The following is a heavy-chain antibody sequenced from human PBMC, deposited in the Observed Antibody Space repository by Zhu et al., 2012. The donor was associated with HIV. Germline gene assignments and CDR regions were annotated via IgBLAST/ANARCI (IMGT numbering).Heavy chain of an antibody. CDR1: GGSISGSTYY. D-gene: IGHD3-3*01. CDR3: VREYTILITGRRVNWFDP. Sequence: QVQLQESGPGLVKPSETLSLTCTVSGGSISGSTYYWGWIRQPPGKGLEWIGGIYYSGTTYYNPSLKSRVTISVDTSKNQFSLKLNSVTAADTAVHYCVREYTILITGRRVNWFDPWGQGTPVTVSS. CDR2: IYYSGTT. V-gene: IGHV4-39*07. J-gene: IGHJ5*02.